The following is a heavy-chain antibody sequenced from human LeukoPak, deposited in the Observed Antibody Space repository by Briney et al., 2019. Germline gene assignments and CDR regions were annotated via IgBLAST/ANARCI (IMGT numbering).Heavy chain of an antibody. V-gene: IGHV3-64*01. CDR1: GFTFSSYG. D-gene: IGHD3-10*01. CDR3: ARDRRTYYYGMDV. CDR2: ISDNGGRT. Sequence: GGSLRLSCAASGFTFSSYGMHWVRQAPGKGLEYVSAISDNGGRTYYANSVKGRFTISRDNSKNTLYLQMGSLRAEDTAVYYCARDRRTYYYGMDVWGQGTMVTVSS. J-gene: IGHJ6*02.